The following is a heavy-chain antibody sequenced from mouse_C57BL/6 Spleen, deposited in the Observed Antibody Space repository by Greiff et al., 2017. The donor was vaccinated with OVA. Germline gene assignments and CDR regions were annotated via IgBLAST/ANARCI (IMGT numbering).Heavy chain of an antibody. CDR3: ARHERDYAMDY. J-gene: IGHJ4*01. CDR1: GFTFSSYG. CDR2: ISSGGSYT. Sequence: DVMLVESGGDLVKPGGSLKLSCAASGFTFSSYGMSWVRQTPDKRLEWVATISSGGSYTYYPDSVKGRFTISRDNAKNTLYLQMSSLKSEDTAMYYCARHERDYAMDYWGQGTSVTVSS. V-gene: IGHV5-6*02.